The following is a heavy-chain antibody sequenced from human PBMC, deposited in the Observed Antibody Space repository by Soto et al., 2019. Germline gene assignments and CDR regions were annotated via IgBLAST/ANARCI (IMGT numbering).Heavy chain of an antibody. J-gene: IGHJ4*02. D-gene: IGHD2-15*01. CDR2: IKSKTDGGTT. Sequence: GGSLRLSCAASGFTFSSYAMSWVRQAPGKGLERVGRIKSKTDGGTTDYAAPVKGRFTISRDDSKNTLYLQMNSLKTEDTAVYYCTTEWWMEEDIVVVVAAGPIDYWGQGTLVTVSS. V-gene: IGHV3-15*01. CDR1: GFTFSSYA. CDR3: TTEWWMEEDIVVVVAAGPIDY.